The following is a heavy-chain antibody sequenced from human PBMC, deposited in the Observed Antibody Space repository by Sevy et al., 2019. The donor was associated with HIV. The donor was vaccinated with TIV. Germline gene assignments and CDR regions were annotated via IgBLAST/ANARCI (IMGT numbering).Heavy chain of an antibody. CDR2: ISGSSNYI. D-gene: IGHD1-26*01. V-gene: IGHV3-21*06. CDR3: ARGPPDGSYDYFDY. J-gene: IGHJ4*02. Sequence: GGSLRLSCAASEFTFSSYNMKWVRQAPGKGLEWVSSISGSSNYIYYAESVKGRFRISRDNVKDTLYLQMNSLRADDTAVYYCARGPPDGSYDYFDYWGQGTLVTVSS. CDR1: EFTFSSYN.